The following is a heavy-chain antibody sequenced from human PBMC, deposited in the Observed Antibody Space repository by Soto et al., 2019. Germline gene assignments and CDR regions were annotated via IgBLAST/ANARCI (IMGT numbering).Heavy chain of an antibody. CDR2: ISYDGSNK. Sequence: QAQLVESGGGVVQPGRSLRLSCAASGFTFSNYAMHWVRQAPGKGLEWVAFISYDGSNKYYADSVKGRFTISRDNSKNPLYLQMNRLRAEDTAVYYCARQIFGMDVWGQGTTVTVSS. CDR3: ARQIFGMDV. J-gene: IGHJ6*02. CDR1: GFTFSNYA. V-gene: IGHV3-30-3*01. D-gene: IGHD2-15*01.